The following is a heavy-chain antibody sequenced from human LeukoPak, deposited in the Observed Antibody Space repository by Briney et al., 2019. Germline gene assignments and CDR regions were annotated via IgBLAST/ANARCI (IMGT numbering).Heavy chain of an antibody. V-gene: IGHV4-59*01. Sequence: SETLSLTRTVSGGSISSYYWSWIRQPPGKGLEWIGYIYYSGSTNYNPSLKSRVTISVDTSKNQFSLKLSSVTAADTAVYYCARFATESGSYQTFDYWGQGTLVTVSS. CDR1: GGSISSYY. J-gene: IGHJ4*02. D-gene: IGHD1-26*01. CDR2: IYYSGST. CDR3: ARFATESGSYQTFDY.